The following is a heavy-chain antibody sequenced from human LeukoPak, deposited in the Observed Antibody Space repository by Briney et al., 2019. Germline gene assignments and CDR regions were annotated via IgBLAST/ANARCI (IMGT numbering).Heavy chain of an antibody. D-gene: IGHD6-6*01. CDR2: ISAYNGNT. V-gene: IGHV1-18*01. CDR3: ARDGGVSSSAPDLGSP. Sequence: ASVKVSRKASGYTFTSYGISWVRQAPGQGLEWMGWISAYNGNTNYAQKLQGRVTMTTDTSTSTAYMELRSLRSDDTAVYYCARDGGVSSSAPDLGSPWGQGTLVTVSS. CDR1: GYTFTSYG. J-gene: IGHJ5*02.